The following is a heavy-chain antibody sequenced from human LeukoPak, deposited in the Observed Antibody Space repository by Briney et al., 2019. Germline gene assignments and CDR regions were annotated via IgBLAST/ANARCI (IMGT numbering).Heavy chain of an antibody. CDR2: IIPIFGTA. CDR1: GGTFSSYA. CDR3: ASRLYCSNTRCRNFPFAY. V-gene: IGHV1-69*01. Sequence: SVKVSCKASGGTFSSYAINWVRQAPGQGLEWMGGIIPIFGTANYAQKFQDRVTITADESTCTAYMELSSLRSEDTAIYYCASRLYCSNTRCRNFPFAYWGQGTLVTVSS. D-gene: IGHD2-2*01. J-gene: IGHJ4*02.